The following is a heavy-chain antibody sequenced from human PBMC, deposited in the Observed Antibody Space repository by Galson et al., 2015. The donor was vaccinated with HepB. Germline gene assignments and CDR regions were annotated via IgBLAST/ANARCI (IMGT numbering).Heavy chain of an antibody. CDR1: GFSLSTSGVG. V-gene: IGHV2-5*01. CDR2: IYWNDDK. D-gene: IGHD3-10*01. J-gene: IGHJ4*02. Sequence: PALVKPTQTLTLTCTFSGFSLSTSGVGVGWIRQPPGKALEWLALIYWNDDKRYSPSLKSRLTITKDTSKNQVVLTMTNMDPVDTATYYCAHNSELWFGELFFDYWGQGTLVTVSS. CDR3: AHNSELWFGELFFDY.